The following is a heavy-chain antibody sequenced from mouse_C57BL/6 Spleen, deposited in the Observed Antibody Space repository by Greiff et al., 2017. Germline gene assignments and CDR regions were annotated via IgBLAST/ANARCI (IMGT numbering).Heavy chain of an antibody. CDR2: IWTGGGT. J-gene: IGHJ2*01. CDR1: GFSLTSYA. D-gene: IGHD3-2*02. Sequence: VKLVESGPGLVAPSQSLSITCTVSGFSLTSYAIRWVRQPPGKGLEWLGVIWTGGGTNNNSAHKSRLSISKDNSKTQVFLKKNSLQTYDTARYYCARKDETAQAYYFDDWGQGTTLTVSS. V-gene: IGHV2-9-1*01. CDR3: ARKDETAQAYYFDD.